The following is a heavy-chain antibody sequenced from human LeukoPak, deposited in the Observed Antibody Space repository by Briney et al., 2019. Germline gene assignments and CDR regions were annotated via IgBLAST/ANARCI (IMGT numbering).Heavy chain of an antibody. CDR3: ARGLEEILTPFDY. J-gene: IGHJ4*02. CDR1: GYTFTGYY. V-gene: IGHV1-2*02. CDR2: INPNSGRT. D-gene: IGHD3-16*01. Sequence: ASVTVSCKVSGYTFTGYYMHWVRQPPGQGLEWEGWINPNSGRTNYAQKFQGKVTMTRDTSISTADKELSRLRSDDTAVYYFARGLEEILTPFDYWGQGTLVTVSS.